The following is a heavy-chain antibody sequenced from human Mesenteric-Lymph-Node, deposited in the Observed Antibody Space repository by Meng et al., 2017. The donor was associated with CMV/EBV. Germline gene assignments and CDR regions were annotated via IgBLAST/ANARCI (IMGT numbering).Heavy chain of an antibody. D-gene: IGHD3-22*01. CDR3: ARDRTDFYDNRFYYPNWFDP. V-gene: IGHV1-2*02. CDR1: GYTFTAHY. CDR2: ISPYNGVT. J-gene: IGHJ5*02. Sequence: ASVKVSCKASGYTFTAHYIHWFRQAPGQGLEWMGWISPYNGVTKYAQKFEGRVTMTTDTSISTTYMELSSLRSDDTAVYYCARDRTDFYDNRFYYPNWFDPWGQGTLVTVSS.